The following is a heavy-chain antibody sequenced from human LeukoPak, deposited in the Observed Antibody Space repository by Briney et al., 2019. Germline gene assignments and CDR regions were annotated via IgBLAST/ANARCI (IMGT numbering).Heavy chain of an antibody. J-gene: IGHJ6*02. CDR2: ISAYNGNT. Sequence: ASVRVSCKASGYTFTSYGISWVRQAPGQGLEWMGWISAYNGNTHYAQKLQGRVTMTTDTSTSTAYMELRSLGSDDTALYYCARDSVMLDCSRTSCYYYYYGMDVWDQGTTVTVSS. D-gene: IGHD2-2*01. CDR3: ARDSVMLDCSRTSCYYYYYGMDV. CDR1: GYTFTSYG. V-gene: IGHV1-18*01.